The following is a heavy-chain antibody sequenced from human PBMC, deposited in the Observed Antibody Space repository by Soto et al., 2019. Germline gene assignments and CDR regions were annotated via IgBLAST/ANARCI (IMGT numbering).Heavy chain of an antibody. D-gene: IGHD2-21*01. Sequence: EVQLLESGGGLVQPGGSLRLSCAASGFTFSSYAMSWVRQAPGKGLEWVSAISGSGGSTYYADSVKGRFTISRDNSKNTLYLQMNSMRAEDAAVDYCAKDAPPEIAYCGGDCYSNWFDPWGQGTLVTVSS. CDR3: AKDAPPEIAYCGGDCYSNWFDP. V-gene: IGHV3-23*01. CDR2: ISGSGGST. J-gene: IGHJ5*02. CDR1: GFTFSSYA.